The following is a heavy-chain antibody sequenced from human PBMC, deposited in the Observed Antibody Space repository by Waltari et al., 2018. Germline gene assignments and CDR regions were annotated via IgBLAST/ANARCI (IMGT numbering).Heavy chain of an antibody. CDR2: INPNSGGT. D-gene: IGHD1-26*01. Sequence: QVQLVQSGAEVKKPGASVKVSCKASGYTFTGSYMHWVRQAPGQGLEWMGWINPNSGGTNYAQKFQGRATVTRDTSISTAYMELSRLISDDTAVYYCARGLSGSYHTPIGYWGQGTLVTVSS. J-gene: IGHJ4*01. CDR3: ARGLSGSYHTPIGY. CDR1: GYTFTGSY. V-gene: IGHV1-2*02.